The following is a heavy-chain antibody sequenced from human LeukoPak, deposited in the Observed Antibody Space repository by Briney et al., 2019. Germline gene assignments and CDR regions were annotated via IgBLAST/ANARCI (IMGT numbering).Heavy chain of an antibody. J-gene: IGHJ4*02. CDR1: GRSVGNTW. Sequence: GGSLRLSCVASGRSVGNTWRSWVRQAPGKGLEWVGRIKTITDGGTADYGSPVKGRFTISRDDSKNTLFLQMNTLKTEDTAVYYCATNRFYKFDYWGQGSLVTVSS. CDR3: ATNRFYKFDY. V-gene: IGHV3-15*01. CDR2: IKTITDGGTA. D-gene: IGHD1-1*01.